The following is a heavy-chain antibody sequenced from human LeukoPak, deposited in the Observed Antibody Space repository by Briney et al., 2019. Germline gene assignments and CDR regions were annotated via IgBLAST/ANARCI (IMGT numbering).Heavy chain of an antibody. CDR2: INPNSGGT. D-gene: IGHD3-10*01. V-gene: IGHV1-2*02. CDR1: GYTFTGYY. Sequence: ASVKVSCKASGYTFTGYYMHWVRQAPGQGLEWMGWINPNSGGTNYAQKFQGRVTMTRDTSISTAYMELSRLRSDDTAVYYCARENYGSGSYWFDTWGQGTLVTVSS. J-gene: IGHJ5*02. CDR3: ARENYGSGSYWFDT.